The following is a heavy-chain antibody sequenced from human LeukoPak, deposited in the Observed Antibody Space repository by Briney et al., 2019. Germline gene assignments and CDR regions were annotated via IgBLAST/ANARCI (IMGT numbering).Heavy chain of an antibody. Sequence: SETLSLTCTVSGGSISTNTYYWGWIRQPPGKGLEWIGSMSYGGTTYYNPSLKSRVTISVDMSKNQFSLKLSSVTAADTAVYYCARLVRGVRRFDPWGQGTLVTVSS. CDR1: GGSISTNTYY. D-gene: IGHD3-10*01. J-gene: IGHJ5*02. V-gene: IGHV4-39*01. CDR3: ARLVRGVRRFDP. CDR2: MSYGGTT.